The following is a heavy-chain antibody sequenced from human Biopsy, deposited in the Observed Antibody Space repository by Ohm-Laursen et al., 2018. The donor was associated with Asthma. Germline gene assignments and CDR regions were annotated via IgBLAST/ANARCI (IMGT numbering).Heavy chain of an antibody. CDR1: GFTVCTNG. CDR3: ARAYGGSFFSGSFDI. D-gene: IGHD4-23*01. V-gene: IGHV3-53*01. CDR2: IYSGGGT. Sequence: SLRLSCTASGFTVCTNGMSWVRQPPGKGLEWVSVIYSGGGTYYADSVQGRVTISRDNSKNTLSLQMNSLRAEDTAVYYCARAYGGSFFSGSFDIWGRGTMVTVSS. J-gene: IGHJ3*02.